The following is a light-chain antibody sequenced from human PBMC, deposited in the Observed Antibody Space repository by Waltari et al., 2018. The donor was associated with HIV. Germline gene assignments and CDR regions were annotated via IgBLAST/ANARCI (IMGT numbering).Light chain of an antibody. CDR3: QQADSFPIP. CDR2: AAS. V-gene: IGKV1-12*01. Sequence: GDRVTITCRASQPISRWLAWYQHKPGEGPKLLVYAASTLHSGVPSRFTGSGSGTKFSLTINSLQPEDFATYYCQQADSFPIPFGQGPRLDTK. CDR1: QPISRW. J-gene: IGKJ5*01.